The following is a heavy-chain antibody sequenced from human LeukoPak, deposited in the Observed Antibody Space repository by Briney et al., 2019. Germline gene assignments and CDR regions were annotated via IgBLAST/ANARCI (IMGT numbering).Heavy chain of an antibody. CDR2: ISAYNGNT. J-gene: IGHJ4*02. CDR1: GYTVTSYG. D-gene: IGHD5-18*01. V-gene: IGHV1-18*04. Sequence: ASVKVSCKASGYTVTSYGISWVRQAPGQGLEWMGWISAYNGNTNYAQKLQGRVTMTTDTSTSTAYMELRSLRSDDTAVYYCARVRDTAMPSDYWGQGTLVTVSS. CDR3: ARVRDTAMPSDY.